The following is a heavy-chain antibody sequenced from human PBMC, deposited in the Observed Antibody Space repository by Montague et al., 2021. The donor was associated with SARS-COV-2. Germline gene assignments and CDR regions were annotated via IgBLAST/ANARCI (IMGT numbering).Heavy chain of an antibody. V-gene: IGHV4-34*01. CDR2: INHSGST. CDR1: GGSFSGYY. J-gene: IGHJ6*02. D-gene: IGHD2-21*01. Sequence: SETLSLTCAVYGGSFSGYYWSWIRQPPGKGLEWIGEINHSGSTNYNPSPKSRVTISLDTSKNQFSLKLASVTAADTAMYYCVRHHVDPYGMDVWGQGTTVTVSS. CDR3: VRHHVDPYGMDV.